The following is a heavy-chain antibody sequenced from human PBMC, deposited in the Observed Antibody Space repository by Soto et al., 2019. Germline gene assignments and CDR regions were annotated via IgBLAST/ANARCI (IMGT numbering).Heavy chain of an antibody. D-gene: IGHD3-3*01. CDR3: ARDNGDFWSGYQRLDY. V-gene: IGHV3-33*01. CDR1: GFTFSSCG. Sequence: QVQLVESGGGVVQPGRSLRLSCAASGFTFSSCGMHWVRQAPGKGLEWVAVIWYDGSNKYYADSVKGRFTISRDNSKNTLHLQINSLRAEDTAVYYSARDNGDFWSGYQRLDYCGQGTLVTVSS. CDR2: IWYDGSNK. J-gene: IGHJ4*02.